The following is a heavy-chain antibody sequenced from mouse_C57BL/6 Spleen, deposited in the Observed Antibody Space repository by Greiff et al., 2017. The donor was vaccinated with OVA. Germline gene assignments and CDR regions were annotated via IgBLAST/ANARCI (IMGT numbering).Heavy chain of an antibody. CDR3: ARRELGQDYAMDY. D-gene: IGHD4-1*01. J-gene: IGHJ4*01. V-gene: IGHV1-39*01. Sequence: VHVKQSGPELVKPGASVKISCKASGYSFTDYNMNWVKQSNGKSLEWIGVINPNYGTTSYNQKFKGKATLTVDQSSSTAYMQLNSLTSEDSAVYYCARRELGQDYAMDYWGQGTSVTVSS. CDR1: GYSFTDYN. CDR2: INPNYGTT.